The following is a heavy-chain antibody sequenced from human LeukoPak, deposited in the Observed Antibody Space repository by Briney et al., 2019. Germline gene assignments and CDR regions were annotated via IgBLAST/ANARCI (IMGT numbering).Heavy chain of an antibody. D-gene: IGHD4-23*01. CDR2: ISSSSSYI. J-gene: IGHJ4*02. CDR1: GFTFSGYS. V-gene: IGHV3-21*01. Sequence: PGGSLRLSCAASGFTFSGYSMNWVRQAPGKGLEWVSSISSSSSYIYYADSVKGRFTISRDNAKNSLYLQMNSLRAEDTAVYYCARDGGTTVVTFDYWGQGALVTVSS. CDR3: ARDGGTTVVTFDY.